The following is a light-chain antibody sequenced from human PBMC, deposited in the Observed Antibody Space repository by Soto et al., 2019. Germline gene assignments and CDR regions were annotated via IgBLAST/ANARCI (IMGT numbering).Light chain of an antibody. J-gene: IGLJ1*01. V-gene: IGLV1-51*01. CDR3: GTWDSSLTLYV. CDR2: DTN. CDR1: TSNIGSGY. Sequence: SVRTRPPSVKTVEGQEVTITCYGSTSNIGSGYVAWYLQLPGTAPKLLIYDTNKRPSGIPDRFSGSKSGTSATLAITGLQTGDEADYYCGTWDSSLTLYVFGTGTKVIVL.